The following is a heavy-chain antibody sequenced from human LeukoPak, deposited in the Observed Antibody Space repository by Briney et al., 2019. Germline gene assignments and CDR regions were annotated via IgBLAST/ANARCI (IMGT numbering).Heavy chain of an antibody. Sequence: KPSETLSLTCAVYGGSFSGYYWSWIRQPPGKGLEWIGEINHVGGTNYSPSLRSRVTISIDTSKNQFSLKLTSVTAADTALYYCXXXXXGRWLHLPAFDYWGQGTLVTVSS. D-gene: IGHD5-24*01. CDR2: INHVGGT. J-gene: IGHJ4*02. CDR1: GGSFSGYY. CDR3: XXXXXGRWLHLPAFDY. V-gene: IGHV4-34*01.